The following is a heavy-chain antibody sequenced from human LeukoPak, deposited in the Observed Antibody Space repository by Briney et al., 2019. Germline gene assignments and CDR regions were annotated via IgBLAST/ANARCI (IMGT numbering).Heavy chain of an antibody. CDR1: GGSFSGYY. V-gene: IGHV4-34*01. J-gene: IGHJ4*02. CDR2: INDSGST. Sequence: SETLSLTCAVYGGSFSGYYWSWIRQPPGKGLEWIGEINDSGSTNYNPSLKSRVTISVDTSKNQFSLKLSSVTAADTAVYYCARVRLWFGEYYFDYWGQGTLVTVSS. CDR3: ARVRLWFGEYYFDY. D-gene: IGHD3-10*01.